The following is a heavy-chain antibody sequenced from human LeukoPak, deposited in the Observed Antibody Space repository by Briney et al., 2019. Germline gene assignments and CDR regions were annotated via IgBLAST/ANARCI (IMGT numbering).Heavy chain of an antibody. CDR1: GGSISSFY. Sequence: SETLSLTCTVSGGSISSFYWSWIRQPPGKGLDWIGYIYYSGSTNYNPSLKSRVTISVDTSKNQFSLKLSSVTAADTAVYYCARATPWWRFGESYRYFDLWGRGTLVTVSS. CDR3: ARATPWWRFGESYRYFDL. V-gene: IGHV4-59*01. J-gene: IGHJ2*01. D-gene: IGHD3-10*01. CDR2: IYYSGST.